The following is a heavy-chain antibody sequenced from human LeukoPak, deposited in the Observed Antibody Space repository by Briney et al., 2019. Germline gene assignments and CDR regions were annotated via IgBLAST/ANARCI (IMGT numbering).Heavy chain of an antibody. CDR2: ISTYDGNT. CDR1: GYTFSTYG. Sequence: GASVKVSCKASGYTFSTYGVSWVRQAPGQGLEWMGWISTYDGNTNYAQKFQGRVTMTTDTSTSTAYMELRSLRSDDTAIYYCARDKEVTNNWFDPRGEGTLVTVSS. V-gene: IGHV1-18*01. D-gene: IGHD4-11*01. CDR3: ARDKEVTNNWFDP. J-gene: IGHJ5*02.